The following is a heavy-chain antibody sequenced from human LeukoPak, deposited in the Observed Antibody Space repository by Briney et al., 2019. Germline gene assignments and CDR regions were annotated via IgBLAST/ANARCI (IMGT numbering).Heavy chain of an antibody. CDR2: MHPNSGAT. J-gene: IGHJ3*02. D-gene: IGHD6-13*01. Sequence: ASMKASCKASEYIFTTYYMHWVRQAPGQGLEWMGWMHPNSGATNYAQKIQGRVTMTRDTSISTAYMELSSLTSDDTAVYYCATSTKYSISWGAFDIWGQGTMVTVSS. CDR3: ATSTKYSISWGAFDI. CDR1: EYIFTTYY. V-gene: IGHV1-2*02.